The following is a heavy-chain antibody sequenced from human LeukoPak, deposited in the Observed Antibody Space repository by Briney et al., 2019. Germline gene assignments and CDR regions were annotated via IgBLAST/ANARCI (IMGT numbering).Heavy chain of an antibody. J-gene: IGHJ4*02. CDR1: GFTFSSYA. V-gene: IGHV3-23*01. CDR2: ISGSGGST. D-gene: IGHD6-19*01. CDR3: AKTPYHSSGWYSFDY. Sequence: PAGGSLRLSCAASGFTFSSYAMSWVRQAPGKGLEWVSAISGSGGSTYYADSVKVRFTISRDNSKNTLYLKMNSLRAEDTAVYYCAKTPYHSSGWYSFDYWGQGTLVTVSS.